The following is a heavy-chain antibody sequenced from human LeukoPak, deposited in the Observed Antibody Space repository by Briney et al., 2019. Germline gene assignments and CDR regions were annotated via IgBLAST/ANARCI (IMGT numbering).Heavy chain of an antibody. CDR1: GYTFTSYD. D-gene: IGHD3-3*01. V-gene: IGHV1-8*01. CDR3: ARGGVITIFGVVIGGSWFDP. Sequence: GASVKVSCKASGYTFTSYDINWVRQATGQGLEWMGWMIPNSGNTGYAQKFQGRVTMTRNTSISTAYMELSSLRSEDTAVYYCARGGVITIFGVVIGGSWFDPWGQGTLVTVSS. J-gene: IGHJ5*02. CDR2: MIPNSGNT.